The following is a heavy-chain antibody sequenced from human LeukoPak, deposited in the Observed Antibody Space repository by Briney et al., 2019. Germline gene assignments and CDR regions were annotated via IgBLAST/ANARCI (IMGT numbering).Heavy chain of an antibody. CDR3: VRVVVAAIVSWFDP. J-gene: IGHJ5*02. V-gene: IGHV1-2*02. D-gene: IGHD2-15*01. CDR2: INPNSGGT. CDR1: GYTFTGYY. Sequence: GASVKVSCKASGYTFTGYYMHWVRQAPGQGLEWMGWINPNSGGTNYAQKFQGRVTMTRDTSISTAYMELSRLRSDDTAVYYCVRVVVAAIVSWFDPWGQGTLVTVSS.